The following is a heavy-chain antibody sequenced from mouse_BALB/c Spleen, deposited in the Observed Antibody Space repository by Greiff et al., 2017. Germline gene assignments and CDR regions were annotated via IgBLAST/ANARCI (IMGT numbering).Heavy chain of an antibody. V-gene: IGHV5-4*02. CDR2: ISDGGSYT. CDR3: ARDRDYYGSSSFAY. Sequence: EVKLQESGGGLVKPGGSLKLSCAASGFTFSDYYMYWVRQTPEKRLEWVATISDGGSYTYYPDSVKGRFTISRDNAKNNLYLQMSSLKSEDTAMYYCARDRDYYGSSSFAYWGQGTLVTVSA. D-gene: IGHD1-1*01. CDR1: GFTFSDYY. J-gene: IGHJ3*01.